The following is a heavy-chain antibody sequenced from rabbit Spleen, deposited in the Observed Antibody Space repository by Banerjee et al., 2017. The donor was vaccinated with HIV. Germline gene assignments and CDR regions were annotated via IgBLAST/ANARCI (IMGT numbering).Heavy chain of an antibody. CDR1: GITLSSSDH. D-gene: IGHD1-1*01. CDR2: INTGKS. Sequence: QQLVESGGGLVKPGASLTLTCKASGITLSSSDHMCWVRQAPGKGLEWIACINTGKSVYASWAKGRFIMFRTSSTTVTLQMTSLTAADTATYFCARDLVTVIGWNFNLWGQGTLVTVS. V-gene: IGHV1S40*01. J-gene: IGHJ4*01. CDR3: ARDLVTVIGWNFNL.